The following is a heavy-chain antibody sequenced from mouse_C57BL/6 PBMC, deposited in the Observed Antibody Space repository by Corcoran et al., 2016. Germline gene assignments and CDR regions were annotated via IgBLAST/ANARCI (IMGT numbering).Heavy chain of an antibody. V-gene: IGHV1-26*01. CDR2: INPNNGGT. J-gene: IGHJ2*01. CDR3: ATKPENYFDY. CDR1: GYTFTDYY. Sequence: EVQLQQSGPELVKPGASVKISCKASGYTFTDYYMNWVKQSHGKSLEWIGDINPNNGGTSYNQKVKGKDTLTVDKSSSTAYMELRSLTSEDSAVYYCATKPENYFDYWGQGTTLTVSS.